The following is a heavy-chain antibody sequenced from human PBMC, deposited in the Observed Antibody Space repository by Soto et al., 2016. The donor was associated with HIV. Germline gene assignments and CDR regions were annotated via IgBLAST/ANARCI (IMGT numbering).Heavy chain of an antibody. CDR3: AKTLRGIVGATSGGMDV. D-gene: IGHD1-26*01. J-gene: IGHJ6*02. CDR2: ISGSGGST. CDR1: GFTFSSYA. Sequence: EVQLLESGGGLVQPGGSLRLSCAASGFTFSSYAMSWVRQAPGKGLEWVSAISGSGGSTYYADSVKGRFTISRDNPKNTLYLQMNSLRAEDTAVYYCAKTLRGIVGATSGGMDVWGQGTTVTVSS. V-gene: IGHV3-23*01.